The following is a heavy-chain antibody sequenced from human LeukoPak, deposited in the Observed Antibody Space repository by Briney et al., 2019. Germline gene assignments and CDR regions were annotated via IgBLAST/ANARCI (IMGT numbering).Heavy chain of an antibody. J-gene: IGHJ4*02. CDR1: GGSFSDNY. Sequence: SETLSLTCAVYGGSFSDNYWTWIRQPPGKALEWIGEINHSGSTNYSPSLKSRVTISVDTSKNQLSLKLSSVTAADTAVYYCARGYSGYDLGFDYWGQGTLVTVSS. V-gene: IGHV4-34*01. CDR3: ARGYSGYDLGFDY. D-gene: IGHD5-12*01. CDR2: INHSGST.